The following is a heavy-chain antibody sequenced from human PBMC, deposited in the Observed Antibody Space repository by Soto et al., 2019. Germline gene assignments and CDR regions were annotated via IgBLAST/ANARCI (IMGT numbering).Heavy chain of an antibody. J-gene: IGHJ6*03. CDR3: ARVSSTVTTKYYYYMDV. CDR1: GGSISSYY. CDR2: IYYSGST. Sequence: PSETLSLTCTVSGGSISSYYWSWIRQPPGKGLEWIGYIYYSGSTNYNPSLKSRVTIPVDTSKNQFSLKLSSVTAADTAVYYCARVSSTVTTKYYYYMDVWGKGTTVTVS. D-gene: IGHD4-4*01. V-gene: IGHV4-59*12.